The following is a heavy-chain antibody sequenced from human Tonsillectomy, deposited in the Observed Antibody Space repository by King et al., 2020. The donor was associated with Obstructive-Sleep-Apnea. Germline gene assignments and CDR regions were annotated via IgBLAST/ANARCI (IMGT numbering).Heavy chain of an antibody. J-gene: IGHJ5*02. CDR3: ARGLGWGSSSDWFDP. CDR2: ISRSGSP. D-gene: IGHD3-10*01. Sequence: VQLQESGPGLVKPSGTLSLTCAVSGDSISNYKWWSWVRQPPGKGLEWIGEISRSGSPNYNPSLKSRLTIAVDKSKNQFSLEVGSVTAADTALYYCARGLGWGSSSDWFDPWGQGILVTVSS. CDR1: GDSISNYKW. V-gene: IGHV4-4*02.